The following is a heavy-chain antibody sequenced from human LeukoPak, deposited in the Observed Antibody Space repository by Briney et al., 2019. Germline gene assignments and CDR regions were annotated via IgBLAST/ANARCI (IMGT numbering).Heavy chain of an antibody. J-gene: IGHJ5*02. D-gene: IGHD2-2*01. CDR2: ISAYNGNT. V-gene: IGHV1-18*01. CDR1: GYTFTSYG. Sequence: ASVKVSCKASGYTFTSYGISWVRQAPGQGLEWMGWISAYNGNTNYAQKLQGRVTMTIDTSTSTAYMELRSLRSDDTAVYYCARAAYIVVVPAASFDPWGQGILVTVSS. CDR3: ARAAYIVVVPAASFDP.